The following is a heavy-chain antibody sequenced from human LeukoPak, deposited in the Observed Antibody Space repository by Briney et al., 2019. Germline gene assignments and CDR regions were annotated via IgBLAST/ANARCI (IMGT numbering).Heavy chain of an antibody. Sequence: SQTLSLTCTVSGGSISSGGYYWNWIRQHPGKGPEWIGYIYYSGSTYYNPSLKSRVTISVDTSKNQFSLKLSSVTAADTAVYYCARDTMVRGVIDYWGQGTLVTVSS. CDR1: GGSISSGGYY. J-gene: IGHJ4*02. D-gene: IGHD3-10*01. CDR2: IYYSGST. V-gene: IGHV4-31*03. CDR3: ARDTMVRGVIDY.